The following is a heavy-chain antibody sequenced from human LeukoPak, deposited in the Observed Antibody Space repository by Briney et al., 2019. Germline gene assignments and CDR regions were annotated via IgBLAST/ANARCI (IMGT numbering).Heavy chain of an antibody. D-gene: IGHD1-20*01. Sequence: ASVKVSCKASRYTFITYYMHWVRQAPGQGLEWVGVINPSDITTSYARKFLGRVTMTRDTSTSTVYMELSSLRFEDTAVYYCARQSLTRTTPFDYWGQGTLVTVSS. V-gene: IGHV1-46*01. CDR2: INPSDITT. CDR3: ARQSLTRTTPFDY. CDR1: RYTFITYY. J-gene: IGHJ4*02.